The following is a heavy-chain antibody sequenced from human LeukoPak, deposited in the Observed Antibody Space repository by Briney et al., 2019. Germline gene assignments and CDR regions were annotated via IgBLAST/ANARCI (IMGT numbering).Heavy chain of an antibody. V-gene: IGHV4-59*01. Sequence: PSETLSLTCAVYGGSFSGYYWSWIRQPPGKGLEWIGYIYYSGSTNYNPSLKSRVTISVDTSKNQFSLKLSSVTAADTAVYYCARESSSWYVPDYWGQGTLVTVSS. D-gene: IGHD6-13*01. CDR1: GGSFSGYY. CDR2: IYYSGST. J-gene: IGHJ4*02. CDR3: ARESSSWYVPDY.